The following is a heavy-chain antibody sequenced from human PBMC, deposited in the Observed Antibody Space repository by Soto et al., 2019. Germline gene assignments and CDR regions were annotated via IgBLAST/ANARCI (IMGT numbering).Heavy chain of an antibody. D-gene: IGHD3-22*01. CDR1: GYTFTSYY. J-gene: IGHJ1*01. V-gene: IGHV1-46*03. CDR3: ARSEAWDSSGYYPAEYFQH. CDR2: INPSGGST. Sequence: ASVKVSCKASGYTFTSYYMHWVRQAPGQGLEWMGIINPSGGSTSYAQKFQGRVTMTRDTSTSTVYMELSSLRSEDTAVYYCARSEAWDSSGYYPAEYFQHWGQGTLVTVSS.